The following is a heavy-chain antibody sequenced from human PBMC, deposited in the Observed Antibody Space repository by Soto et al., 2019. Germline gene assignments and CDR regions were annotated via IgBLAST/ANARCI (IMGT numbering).Heavy chain of an antibody. CDR1: GGSFSGYY. CDR2: INHSGST. V-gene: IGHV4-34*01. CDR3: ARKRFRLRSGSYNHVDY. Sequence: QVQLQQWGAGLLKPSETLSLTCAVYGGSFSGYYWSWIRQPPGKGLEWIGEINHSGSTNYNPSLKSRVTISVDTSKNQFSLKLSSVTAADTAVYYCARKRFRLRSGSYNHVDYWGQGTLVTVSS. D-gene: IGHD1-26*01. J-gene: IGHJ4*02.